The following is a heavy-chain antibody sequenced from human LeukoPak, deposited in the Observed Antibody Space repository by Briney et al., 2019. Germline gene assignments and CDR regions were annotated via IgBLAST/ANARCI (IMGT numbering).Heavy chain of an antibody. Sequence: SQTLSLTCAVSGGSTSSGGYSWGWIRQPPGKGLEWIGYIYHSGSTYYNPSLKSRVTISVDRSKNQFSLKLSSVTAADTAVYYCARDSDYNAFDIWGQGTMVTVSS. CDR3: ARDSDYNAFDI. D-gene: IGHD4-11*01. J-gene: IGHJ3*02. CDR1: GGSTSSGGYS. V-gene: IGHV4-30-2*01. CDR2: IYHSGST.